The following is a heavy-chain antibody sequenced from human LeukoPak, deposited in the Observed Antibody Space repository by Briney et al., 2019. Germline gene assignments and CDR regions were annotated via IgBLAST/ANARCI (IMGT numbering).Heavy chain of an antibody. CDR1: GFTFSSYG. CDR3: ARSEYYYDSSGDYFY. D-gene: IGHD3-22*01. J-gene: IGHJ4*02. V-gene: IGHV3-30*02. Sequence: GGSLRLSCAASGFTFSSYGMHWVRQAPGKGLEWVAFIRYDGSNKYYADSVKGRFTISRDNSKNTLYLQMNSLRAEDTAVYYCARSEYYYDSSGDYFYWGQGTLVTVSS. CDR2: IRYDGSNK.